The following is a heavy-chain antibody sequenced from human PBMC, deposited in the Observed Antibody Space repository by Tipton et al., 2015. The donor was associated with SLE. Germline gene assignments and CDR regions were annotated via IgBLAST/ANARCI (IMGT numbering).Heavy chain of an antibody. CDR1: GYTFTSYD. CDR3: ARASPARWFREAPDAFDI. CDR2: MNPNSGNT. J-gene: IGHJ3*02. D-gene: IGHD3-10*01. V-gene: IGHV1-8*02. Sequence: QVQLVQSGAEVKKPGASVKVSCKASGYTFTSYDINWVRQATGQGLEWMGWMNPNSGNTGYAQKFQGRVTMTRNTSISTAYMELSSLRSEDTAVYYCARASPARWFREAPDAFDIWGQGTMVTVSS.